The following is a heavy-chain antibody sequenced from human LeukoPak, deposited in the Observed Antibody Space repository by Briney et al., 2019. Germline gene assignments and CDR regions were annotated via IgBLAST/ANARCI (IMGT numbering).Heavy chain of an antibody. J-gene: IGHJ6*03. V-gene: IGHV1-2*02. CDR2: INPNSGGT. CDR3: AREGGVLEWFYYYYYMDV. Sequence: ASVKVSCKASGYTFTGYYMHWVRQAPGQGLEWMGWINPNSGGTNYAQKFQGRVTMTRDTSISTAYTELSRLRSDDTAVYYCAREGGVLEWFYYYYYMDVWGKGTTVTVSS. D-gene: IGHD3-3*01. CDR1: GYTFTGYY.